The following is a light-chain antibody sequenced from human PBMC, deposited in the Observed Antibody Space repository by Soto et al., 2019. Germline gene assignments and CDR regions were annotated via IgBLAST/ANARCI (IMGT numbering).Light chain of an antibody. V-gene: IGLV2-8*01. Sequence: QSVMTQPPSASGSPGQSVTFSCTGTSSDVGGYNYVSWYQQHTGKAPKLMIYEVNKRPSGIPYRFSGSKSGSTASLTVSGLQAEDEADYYCSSYAGSNTVVFGGGTKLTVL. CDR3: SSYAGSNTVV. CDR2: EVN. J-gene: IGLJ3*02. CDR1: SSDVGGYNY.